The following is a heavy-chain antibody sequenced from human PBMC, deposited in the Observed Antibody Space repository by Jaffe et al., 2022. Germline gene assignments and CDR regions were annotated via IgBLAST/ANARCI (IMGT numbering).Heavy chain of an antibody. CDR2: IYYSGST. CDR1: GGSISSSSYY. J-gene: IGHJ4*02. CDR3: ARHEGGNDYSIGGLFDY. V-gene: IGHV4-39*01. D-gene: IGHD4-4*01. Sequence: QLQLQESGPGLVKPSETLSLTCTVSGGSISSSSYYWGWIRQPPGKGLEWIGSIYYSGSTYYNPSLKSRVTISVDTSKNQFSLKLSSVTAADTAVYYCARHEGGNDYSIGGLFDYWGQGTLVTVSS.